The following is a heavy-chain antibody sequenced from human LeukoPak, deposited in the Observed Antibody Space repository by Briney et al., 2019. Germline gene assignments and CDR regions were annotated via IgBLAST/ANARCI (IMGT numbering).Heavy chain of an antibody. V-gene: IGHV4-59*02. CDR2: IYYSGST. CDR3: ARGIAAGTSGVGY. D-gene: IGHD6-13*01. Sequence: PSETLSLTCTVSGGSVSSFYWNWIRQPPGKGLEWIGNIYYSGSTNYNPSLKSRVSISVDTSKNQFSLKLRSVTAADTAVYYCARGIAAGTSGVGYRGQGTLVTVSS. J-gene: IGHJ4*02. CDR1: GGSVSSFY.